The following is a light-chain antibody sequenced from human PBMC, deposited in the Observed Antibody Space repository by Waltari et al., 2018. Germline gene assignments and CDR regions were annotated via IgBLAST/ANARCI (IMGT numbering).Light chain of an antibody. V-gene: IGLV2-14*01. CDR3: SSYTSSSTPMV. CDR1: SSDVGGYNY. Sequence: QSALTQPASVSGSPGQSITISCTVTSSDVGGYNYVSCYQQHPGKAPKLMIYDVSNRPSGVSNRFSGSKSGNTASLTISGLQAEDEADYYCSSYTSSSTPMVFGGGTKLTVL. CDR2: DVS. J-gene: IGLJ3*02.